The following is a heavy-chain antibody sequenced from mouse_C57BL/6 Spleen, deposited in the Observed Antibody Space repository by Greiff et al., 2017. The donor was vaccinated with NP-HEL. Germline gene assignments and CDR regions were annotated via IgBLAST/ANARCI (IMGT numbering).Heavy chain of an antibody. Sequence: VQLQQSGAELVKPGASVKISCKASGYAFSSYWMNWVKQRLGKGLEWIGQIYPGDGDTNYNGKFKGKATLTADKSSSTAYMQLSSLTSEDSAVYFCARELLPYYFDYWGQGTTLTVSS. CDR3: ARELLPYYFDY. V-gene: IGHV1-80*01. D-gene: IGHD1-1*01. J-gene: IGHJ2*01. CDR1: GYAFSSYW. CDR2: IYPGDGDT.